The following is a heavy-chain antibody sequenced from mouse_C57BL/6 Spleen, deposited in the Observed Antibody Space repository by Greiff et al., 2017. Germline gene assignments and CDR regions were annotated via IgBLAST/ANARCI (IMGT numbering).Heavy chain of an antibody. CDR1: GFNIKDDY. Sequence: VQLKQSGAELVRPGASVKLSCTASGFNIKDDYMHWVKQRPEQGLEWIGWIDPENGDTEYASKFQGKATITADTSSNTAYLQLSSLTSEDTAVYYCTTNYFFAYWGQGTLVTVSA. V-gene: IGHV14-4*01. J-gene: IGHJ3*01. D-gene: IGHD2-1*01. CDR3: TTNYFFAY. CDR2: IDPENGDT.